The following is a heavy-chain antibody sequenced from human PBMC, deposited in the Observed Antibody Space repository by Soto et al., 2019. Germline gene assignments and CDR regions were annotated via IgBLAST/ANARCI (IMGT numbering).Heavy chain of an antibody. CDR1: GFTFSSHA. J-gene: IGHJ4*02. CDR2: ISYSGSNT. CDR3: AKRFTLFGEVKLSPDFDY. D-gene: IGHD3-3*01. Sequence: EVQLLESGGGLVQPEGSLRLSCAASGFTFSSHAMSWVRQAPGKWLEWVSAISYSGSNTYYTDSVKGRFTISRDNSKNTLYLQMNSLRVEDTAIYYCAKRFTLFGEVKLSPDFDYWGQGTLVTVSS. V-gene: IGHV3-23*01.